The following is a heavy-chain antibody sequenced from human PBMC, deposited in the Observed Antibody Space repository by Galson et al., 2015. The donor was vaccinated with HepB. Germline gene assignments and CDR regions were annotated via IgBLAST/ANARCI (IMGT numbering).Heavy chain of an antibody. CDR3: ARDYGSSGWFDYYYYGMDV. D-gene: IGHD6-19*01. Sequence: SLRLSCAASGFTFSSYAMHWVRQAPGKRLEWVAVISYDGSNKYYADSVKGRFTISRDNSKNTLYLQMNSLRAEDTAVYYCARDYGSSGWFDYYYYGMDVWGQGTTVTVSS. J-gene: IGHJ6*02. V-gene: IGHV3-30*04. CDR2: ISYDGSNK. CDR1: GFTFSSYA.